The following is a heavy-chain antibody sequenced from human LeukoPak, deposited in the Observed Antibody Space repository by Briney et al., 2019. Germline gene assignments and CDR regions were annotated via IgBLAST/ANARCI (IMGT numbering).Heavy chain of an antibody. CDR1: GGSISSSSYY. CDR3: ARDSSGWDTGAFDI. CDR2: IYYSGST. Sequence: PSETLSLTCTVSGGSISSSSYYWGRIRQPPGKGLEWIGSIYYSGSTYYNPSLKSRVTISVDTSKNQFSLKLSSVTAADTAVYYCARDSSGWDTGAFDIWGQGTMVTVSS. D-gene: IGHD6-19*01. V-gene: IGHV4-39*07. J-gene: IGHJ3*02.